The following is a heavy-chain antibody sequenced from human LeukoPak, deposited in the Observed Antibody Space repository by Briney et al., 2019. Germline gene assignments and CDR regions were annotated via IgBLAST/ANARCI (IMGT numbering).Heavy chain of an antibody. CDR2: IYYSGNA. CDR1: GGSIRSGGYY. J-gene: IGHJ5*02. V-gene: IGHV4-31*03. D-gene: IGHD3-3*01. Sequence: PLQTLSLTCIVSGGSIRSGGYYWSWIRQHPGKGLEWIGYIYYSGNAYYNPSLTSRVTISVDKSKNQFSLKLSSVTAADTAVYYCARARRTIFGVVISPFDPWGQGTLVTVSS. CDR3: ARARRTIFGVVISPFDP.